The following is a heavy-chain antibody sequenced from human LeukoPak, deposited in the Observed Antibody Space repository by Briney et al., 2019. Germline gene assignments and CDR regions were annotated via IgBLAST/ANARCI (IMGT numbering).Heavy chain of an antibody. CDR2: ISSSSSYI. V-gene: IGHV3-21*01. D-gene: IGHD2-2*01. CDR3: ARDNHYCSSTSCYEREYYYYYMDV. Sequence: KPGGSLRLSCAASGFTFSSYSMNWVRQAPGKGLEWVSSISSSSSYIYYADSVKGRFTISRDNAKNSLYLQMNSPRAEDTAVYYCARDNHYCSSTSCYEREYYYYYMDVWGKGTTVTVSS. J-gene: IGHJ6*03. CDR1: GFTFSSYS.